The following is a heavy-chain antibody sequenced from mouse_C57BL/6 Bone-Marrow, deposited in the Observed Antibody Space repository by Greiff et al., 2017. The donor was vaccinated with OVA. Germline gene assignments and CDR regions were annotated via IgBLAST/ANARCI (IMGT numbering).Heavy chain of an antibody. CDR2: IRNKANGYTT. Sequence: EVKLMESGGGLVQPGGSLSLSCAASGFTFTAYYMSWVRQPPGKALEWLGFIRNKANGYTTEYSASVKGRFTISRDNSQSILYLQMNALRAEDSATYYCARSFYGNYEGFAYWGQGTLVTVSA. J-gene: IGHJ3*01. D-gene: IGHD2-10*01. CDR1: GFTFTAYY. CDR3: ARSFYGNYEGFAY. V-gene: IGHV7-3*01.